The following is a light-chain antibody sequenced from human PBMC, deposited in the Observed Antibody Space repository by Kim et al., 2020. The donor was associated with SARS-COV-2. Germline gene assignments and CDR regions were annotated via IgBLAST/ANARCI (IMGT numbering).Light chain of an antibody. Sequence: SSELTQDPAVSEALGQKVRITCQGDSLIYYYASCYLQKPGQAPVLVIYGENNRPSGLPDRFSGSSSGNTASFAITGTQAEDEADNYCNSRDHSGLHVDFG. J-gene: IGLJ2*01. CDR1: SLIYYY. CDR3: NSRDHSGLHVD. V-gene: IGLV3-19*01. CDR2: GEN.